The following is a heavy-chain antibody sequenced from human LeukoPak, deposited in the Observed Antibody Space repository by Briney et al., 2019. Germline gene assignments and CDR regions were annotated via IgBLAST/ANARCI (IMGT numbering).Heavy chain of an antibody. D-gene: IGHD1-26*01. CDR2: VSYGGST. CDR1: GDSISKYY. Sequence: PSETLPLTCTVSGDSISKYYWNWLRQAPGKGLEWIGFVSYGGSTIYSPSLKSRVVISVDTSRNQFSLGLTSVTAADAGVYYCARLPRGTYDVTWGQGTLVTVFS. CDR3: ARLPRGTYDVT. J-gene: IGHJ5*02. V-gene: IGHV4-59*01.